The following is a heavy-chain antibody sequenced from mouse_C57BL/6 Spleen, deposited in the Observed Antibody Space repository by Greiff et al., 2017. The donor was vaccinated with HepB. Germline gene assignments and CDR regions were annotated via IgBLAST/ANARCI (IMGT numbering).Heavy chain of an antibody. V-gene: IGHV1-26*01. J-gene: IGHJ1*03. D-gene: IGHD6-1*01. CDR3: ARSQFPASFDV. Sequence: EVQLQQSGPELVKPGASVKISCKASGYTFTDYYMNWVKQSHGKSLEWIGDINPNNGGTSYNQKFKGKATLTVDKSSSTAYMELRSLTSEDSAVYYCARSQFPASFDVWGTGTTVTVSS. CDR1: GYTFTDYY. CDR2: INPNNGGT.